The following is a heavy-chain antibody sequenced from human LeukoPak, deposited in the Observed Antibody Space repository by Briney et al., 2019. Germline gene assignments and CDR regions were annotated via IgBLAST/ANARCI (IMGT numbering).Heavy chain of an antibody. J-gene: IGHJ6*03. D-gene: IGHD6-13*01. V-gene: IGHV3-23*01. CDR2: ISGSGGST. CDR1: GFTFSSYA. CDR3: AKGGIIIAAANYYYYMDV. Sequence: GGSLRLSCAASGFTFSSYAMGWVRQAPGKGLEWVSAISGSGGSTYYADSVKGRFTISRDNSKNTLYLQMNSLRAEDTAVYYCAKGGIIIAAANYYYYMDVWAKGPRSPSP.